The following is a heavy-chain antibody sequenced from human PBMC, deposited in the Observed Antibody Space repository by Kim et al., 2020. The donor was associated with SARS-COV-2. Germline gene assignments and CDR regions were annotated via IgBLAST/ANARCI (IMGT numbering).Heavy chain of an antibody. J-gene: IGHJ4*02. D-gene: IGHD5-18*01. Sequence: ASVKVSCKASGYTFTGYYMHWVRQAPGQGLEWMGRINPNSGGTNYAQKFQGRVTMTRDTSISTAYMELSRLRSDDTVVYYCARGGYDSPYHYWDTAMVYFDYWGQGTLVTVSS. CDR1: GYTFTGYY. V-gene: IGHV1-2*05. CDR2: INPNSGGT. CDR3: ARGGYDSPYHYWDTAMVYFDY.